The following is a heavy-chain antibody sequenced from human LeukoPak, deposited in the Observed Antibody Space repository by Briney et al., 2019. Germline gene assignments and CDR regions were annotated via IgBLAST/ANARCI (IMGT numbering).Heavy chain of an antibody. CDR3: ARKPRGPYSGYDWGLVLNWFDP. D-gene: IGHD5-12*01. Sequence: SETLSLTCTVYGGSISSSSYYWGWLRQPPGKGLEWIGSIYYSGSTYYNPSLKSRVTISVDTSKNQFSLKLSSVTAADTAVYYCARKPRGPYSGYDWGLVLNWFDPWGQGTLVTVSS. CDR1: GGSISSSSYY. J-gene: IGHJ5*02. V-gene: IGHV4-39*01. CDR2: IYYSGST.